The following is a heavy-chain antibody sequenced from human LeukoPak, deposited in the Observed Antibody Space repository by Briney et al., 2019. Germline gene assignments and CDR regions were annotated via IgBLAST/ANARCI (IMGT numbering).Heavy chain of an antibody. V-gene: IGHV1-2*02. CDR2: INPNSGGT. J-gene: IGHJ3*02. Sequence: GASVKVSCKASGYTFTGYYMHWVRQAPGQGLEWMGWINPNSGGTNYAQKFQGRVTMTRDTSISTAYMELSRLRSDDTAVYYCARDRNTILESGDAFDIWGQGTMVTVSS. D-gene: IGHD3-3*01. CDR1: GYTFTGYY. CDR3: ARDRNTILESGDAFDI.